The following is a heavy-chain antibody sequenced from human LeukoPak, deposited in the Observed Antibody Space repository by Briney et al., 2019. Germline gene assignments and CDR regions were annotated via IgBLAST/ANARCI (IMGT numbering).Heavy chain of an antibody. CDR2: IYYSGST. V-gene: IGHV4-39*07. D-gene: IGHD3-22*01. CDR1: GGSISSSSYY. Sequence: PSETLSLTCTVSGGSISSSSYYWGWIRQPPGKGLEWIGSIYYSGSTYYNPSLKSRVTISVDTSKNQFSLKLSSVTAADTAVYYCARDLSYYDSSGYWVNAFDIWGQGTMVTASS. CDR3: ARDLSYYDSSGYWVNAFDI. J-gene: IGHJ3*02.